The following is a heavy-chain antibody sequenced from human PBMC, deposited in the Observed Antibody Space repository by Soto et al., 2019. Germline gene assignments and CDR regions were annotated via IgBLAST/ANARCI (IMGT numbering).Heavy chain of an antibody. CDR2: IDYGGST. V-gene: IGHV4-39*01. CDR3: ARSTPDILERKVWRGYYLAYFAS. Sequence: QLQLQESGPALVKPSETLSLTCTVSGGSISSITYYWGWIRQSPEKGLQWIGYIDYGGSTYYNPSLVTRVTISLETSKKPFSVRLTSVNATDTGVYYGARSTPDILERKVWRGYYLAYFASWGQESLVTVSA. CDR1: GGSISSITYY. D-gene: IGHD3-3*01. J-gene: IGHJ4*02.